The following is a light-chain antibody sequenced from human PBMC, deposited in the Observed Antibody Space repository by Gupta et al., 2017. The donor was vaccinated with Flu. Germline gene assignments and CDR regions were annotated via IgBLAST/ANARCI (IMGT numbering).Light chain of an antibody. CDR1: SLNTGNKS. V-gene: IGLV1-51*01. J-gene: IGLJ3*02. Sequence: QSVFTQPPSVSAAPGQKVTIACSGSSLNTGNKSVSWYQQITGTAPKLLIYYNTKRPSGIPDRFSGSKSGTSATLGITGLQTGDEADYYCGTWDSSLSAKVFGGGTKLTVL. CDR3: GTWDSSLSAKV. CDR2: YNT.